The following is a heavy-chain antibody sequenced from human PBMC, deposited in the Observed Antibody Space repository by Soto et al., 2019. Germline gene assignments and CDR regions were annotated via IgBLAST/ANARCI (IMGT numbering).Heavy chain of an antibody. D-gene: IGHD3-10*01. CDR2: IYYSGST. V-gene: IGHV4-39*01. CDR3: ARLDLQGHGSGSYYNKDGFDYYYYYMDV. Sequence: SETLSLTCTVSGGSISSSSYYWGWIRQPPGKGLEWIGSIYYSGSTYYNPSLKSRVTISVDTSKNQFSLKLSSVTAADTAVYYCARLDLQGHGSGSYYNKDGFDYYYYYMDVWGKGTTVTVSS. CDR1: GGSISSSSYY. J-gene: IGHJ6*03.